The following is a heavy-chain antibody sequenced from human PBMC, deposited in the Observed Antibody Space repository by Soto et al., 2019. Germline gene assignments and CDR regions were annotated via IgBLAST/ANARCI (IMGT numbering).Heavy chain of an antibody. Sequence: GASVKVSCKASGYSFTNNDVSRVRQAPGQGLEWMGWINPNSGDTDYAQKFQGRVTMTRDTSISTAYMELSRLRSDDTAVYYCARARGIFGVVIIGYYFDYWGQGTLVTVSS. CDR3: ARARGIFGVVIIGYYFDY. D-gene: IGHD3-3*01. CDR2: INPNSGDT. J-gene: IGHJ4*02. V-gene: IGHV1-2*02. CDR1: GYSFTNND.